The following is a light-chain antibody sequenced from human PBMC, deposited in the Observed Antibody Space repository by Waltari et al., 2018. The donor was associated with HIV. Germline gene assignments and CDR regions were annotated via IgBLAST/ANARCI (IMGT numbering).Light chain of an antibody. J-gene: IGKJ3*01. CDR2: TAS. CDR1: QDISSY. Sequence: DIQLTQSPSFLSASVGDRVTITCRASQDISSYLAWYQQKPGKAPKVFIYTASTLQGWVPARFSGSGSGTEFTLTITSLQPEDFATYYCQQLKSYPVTFGPGTKVDLK. V-gene: IGKV1-9*01. CDR3: QQLKSYPVT.